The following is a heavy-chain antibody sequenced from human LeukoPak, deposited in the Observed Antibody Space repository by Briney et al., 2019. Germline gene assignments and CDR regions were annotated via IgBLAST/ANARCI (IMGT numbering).Heavy chain of an antibody. Sequence: SETLSLTCTVSGGSISSYYWSWIRQPPGKGLEWIGYIYYSGSTNYNPSLKSRVTISVDTSKNQFSLKLSSVTAADTAVYYCARDRTDYYDSSGSYFGYWGQGTLVTVSS. D-gene: IGHD3-22*01. V-gene: IGHV4-59*01. CDR2: IYYSGST. CDR3: ARDRTDYYDSSGSYFGY. CDR1: GGSISSYY. J-gene: IGHJ4*02.